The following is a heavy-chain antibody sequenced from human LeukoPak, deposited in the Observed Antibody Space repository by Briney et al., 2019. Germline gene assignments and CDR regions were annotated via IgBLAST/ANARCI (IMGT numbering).Heavy chain of an antibody. V-gene: IGHV3-23*01. D-gene: IGHD3-22*01. Sequence: GGSLRLSCEASGFIFSNYGMNWVRQAPGKGLEWVSVISGSGGSTYYADSVKGRFTISRDNAKNSLYLQMNSLRAEDTAVYYCASTLGSSGYLRWYYFDYWGQGTLVTVSS. CDR2: ISGSGGST. CDR1: GFIFSNYG. CDR3: ASTLGSSGYLRWYYFDY. J-gene: IGHJ4*02.